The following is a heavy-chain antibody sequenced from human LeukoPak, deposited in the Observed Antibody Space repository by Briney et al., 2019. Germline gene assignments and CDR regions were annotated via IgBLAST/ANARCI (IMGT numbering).Heavy chain of an antibody. CDR3: ARSQWLVPPPYYYYYGMDV. V-gene: IGHV1-2*04. CDR1: GYTFTGYY. D-gene: IGHD6-19*01. Sequence: ASVKVSCKASGYTFTGYYMHWVRQAPGQGLEWMGWINPNSGGTNYAQKFQGWVTMTRDTSISTAYMELSSLRSEDTAVYYCARSQWLVPPPYYYYYGMDVWGQGTTVTVSS. CDR2: INPNSGGT. J-gene: IGHJ6*02.